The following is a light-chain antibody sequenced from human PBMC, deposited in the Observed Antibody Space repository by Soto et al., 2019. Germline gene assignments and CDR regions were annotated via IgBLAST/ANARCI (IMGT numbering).Light chain of an antibody. J-gene: IGKJ4*01. V-gene: IGKV3-11*01. CDR1: QSITSA. CDR2: DVS. CDR3: QQRTSWPT. Sequence: EIVFTQSPATLSLSPGDRATLSCRASQSITSALAWFQQKPGQAPRLLIYDVSRRATGIPARFSGSGSGTDFTLTISXLEPEDFAVHYCQQRTSWPTFGGGTKVDIK.